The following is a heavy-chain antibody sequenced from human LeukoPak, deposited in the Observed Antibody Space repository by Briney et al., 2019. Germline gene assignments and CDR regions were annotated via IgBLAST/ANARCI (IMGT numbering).Heavy chain of an antibody. CDR1: GFTFSSYA. J-gene: IGHJ3*02. CDR2: ISGSGGST. Sequence: TGGSLRLSCAASGFTFSSYAMSWVRQAPGKGLEWVSAISGSGGSTYYADSVKGRFTISRDNSKNTLYLQMNSLRAEDTAVYYCAKLSYGGNSVDAFDIWGQGTMVTVSS. V-gene: IGHV3-23*01. CDR3: AKLSYGGNSVDAFDI. D-gene: IGHD4-23*01.